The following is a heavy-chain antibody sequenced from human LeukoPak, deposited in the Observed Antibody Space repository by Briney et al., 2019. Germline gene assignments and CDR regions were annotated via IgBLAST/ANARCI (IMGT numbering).Heavy chain of an antibody. D-gene: IGHD1-14*01. Sequence: GGSLRLSCVASQYDFNGYTFTWVRQAPGKGLEYVSSISKSSALKYYAESVRGRSTISRNNAESSLFLDMTDLGGEDTAVYFCVRGDNRDQWGQGTLVTVSS. CDR1: QYDFNGYT. V-gene: IGHV3-21*01. J-gene: IGHJ4*02. CDR2: ISKSSALK. CDR3: VRGDNRDQ.